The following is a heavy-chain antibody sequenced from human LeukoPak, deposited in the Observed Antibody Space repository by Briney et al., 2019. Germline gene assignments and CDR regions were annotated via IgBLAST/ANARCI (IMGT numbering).Heavy chain of an antibody. Sequence: KPGESLKISCKGSGYSFTSYWIGWVRQMPGKGLEWMGIIYPGDSDTRYSPSFQGQVTISADKSISTAYLQWSSLKASDTAMYYCARSYCSSTSCYPADYWGQGTLVTVSS. CDR1: GYSFTSYW. J-gene: IGHJ4*02. D-gene: IGHD2-2*01. CDR3: ARSYCSSTSCYPADY. CDR2: IYPGDSDT. V-gene: IGHV5-51*01.